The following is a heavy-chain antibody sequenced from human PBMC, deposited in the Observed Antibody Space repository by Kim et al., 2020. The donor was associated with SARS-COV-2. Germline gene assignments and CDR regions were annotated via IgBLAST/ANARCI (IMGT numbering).Heavy chain of an antibody. CDR3: AREVGIAAAGGY. Sequence: GGSLRLSCAASGFTFSSYGMHWVRQAPGKGLEWVAVISYDGSNKYYADSVKGRFTISRDNSKKTLYLQMNSLRAEDTAVYYCAREVGIAAAGGYWGQGTLVTVSS. CDR2: ISYDGSNK. CDR1: GFTFSSYG. D-gene: IGHD6-13*01. V-gene: IGHV3-33*05. J-gene: IGHJ4*02.